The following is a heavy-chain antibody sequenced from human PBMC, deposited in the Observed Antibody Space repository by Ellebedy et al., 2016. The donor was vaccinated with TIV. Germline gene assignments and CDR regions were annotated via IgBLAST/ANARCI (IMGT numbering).Heavy chain of an antibody. Sequence: MPSETLSLTCTVSGGSMKNYYWTWIRQPPGKGLEWLGQIFYSGSTNSNPSLKSRVTISGDTSKNQFSLRLSSVTAADTAVYYCARRKITVFGETDAFDIWGQGTVVTVSS. V-gene: IGHV4-59*01. CDR3: ARRKITVFGETDAFDI. CDR1: GGSMKNYY. J-gene: IGHJ3*02. CDR2: IFYSGST. D-gene: IGHD3-3*01.